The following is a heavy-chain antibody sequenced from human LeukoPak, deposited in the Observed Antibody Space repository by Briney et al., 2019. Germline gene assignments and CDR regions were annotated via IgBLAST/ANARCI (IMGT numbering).Heavy chain of an antibody. CDR2: IYYSGST. CDR1: GGSISSGDYY. J-gene: IGHJ4*02. CDR3: ASLDSSGYYFLNY. Sequence: ESSQTLSLTCTVSGGSISSGDYYWSWLRQPPGKGLEWIGYIYYSGSTYYNPSLKSRVTISVDTSKNQFSLKLSSVTAADTAVYYCASLDSSGYYFLNYWGRGTLVTVSS. D-gene: IGHD3-22*01. V-gene: IGHV4-30-4*08.